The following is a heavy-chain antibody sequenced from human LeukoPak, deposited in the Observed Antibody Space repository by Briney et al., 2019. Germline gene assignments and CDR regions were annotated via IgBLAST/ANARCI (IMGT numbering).Heavy chain of an antibody. CDR1: GGSIGSGSYY. CDR2: IYISGST. D-gene: IGHD3-22*01. V-gene: IGHV4-61*02. CDR3: ARGPYSYDSSGAFDI. J-gene: IGHJ3*02. Sequence: PSQTLSLTCTVSGGSIGSGSYYWRWIRQPAGKGLEWIGRIYISGSTNYSPSLKSRVTISLDTSKNQFSLKLSSVTAADTAVYFCARGPYSYDSSGAFDIWGQGTMVTVSS.